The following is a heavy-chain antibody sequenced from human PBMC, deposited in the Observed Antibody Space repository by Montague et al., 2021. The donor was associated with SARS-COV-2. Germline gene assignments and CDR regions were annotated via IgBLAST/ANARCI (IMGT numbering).Heavy chain of an antibody. CDR2: INHRGSS. Sequence: SETLSLTCGINGGSLSDYYWSWIRQPPGKGLEWIGEINHRGSSNYSPSLKSRVTISVDTTKNQFSLRLSSVTAADAAVYYCARGRQHFNMIVVVMTGGEYFFDDWGQGTLVTVSS. D-gene: IGHD3-22*01. J-gene: IGHJ4*02. V-gene: IGHV4-34*01. CDR3: ARGRQHFNMIVVVMTGGEYFFDD. CDR1: GGSLSDYY.